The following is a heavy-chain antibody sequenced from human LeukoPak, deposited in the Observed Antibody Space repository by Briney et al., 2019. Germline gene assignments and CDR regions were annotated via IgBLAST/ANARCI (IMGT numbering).Heavy chain of an antibody. J-gene: IGHJ4*02. V-gene: IGHV4-59*01. D-gene: IGHD5-18*01. CDR3: ARYSYGGYHFDY. Sequence: SETLSLTCTVSGVSINSYYWSWIRRPPGRGLEWIGYVYSSGSTNYNPSLRSRVTISVDTSKNQFSLKLSSVSAADTAVYYCARYSYGGYHFDYWGQGTLVTVSS. CDR2: VYSSGST. CDR1: GVSINSYY.